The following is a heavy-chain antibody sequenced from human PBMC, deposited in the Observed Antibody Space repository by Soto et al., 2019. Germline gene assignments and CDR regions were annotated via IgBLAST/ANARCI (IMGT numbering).Heavy chain of an antibody. V-gene: IGHV3-53*05. CDR2: IYNDGTT. Sequence: PGGSLRLSCTAYGLGVRNNYMSWVRQAPGMGLEWVSVIYNDGTTYYADSVKGRFTISRDNSKNTLYLQMNSLRAEDTAVYYCAKDRRIAAAGTLHYWGQGTLVTVYS. CDR1: GLGVRNNY. J-gene: IGHJ4*02. D-gene: IGHD6-13*01. CDR3: AKDRRIAAAGTLHY.